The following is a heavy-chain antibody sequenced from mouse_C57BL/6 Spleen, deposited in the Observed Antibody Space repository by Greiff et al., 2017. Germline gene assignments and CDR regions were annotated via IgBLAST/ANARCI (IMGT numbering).Heavy chain of an antibody. CDR2: ISYDGSN. D-gene: IGHD1-1*01. J-gene: IGHJ4*01. CDR1: GYSITSGYY. CDR3: ASGPHYYGIAMDY. Sequence: EVKLQESGPGLVKPSQSLSLTCSVTGYSITSGYYWNWIRQFPGNKLEWMGYISYDGSNNYNPSLKNRISITRDTSKNQFFLKLNSVTTEDTATYYCASGPHYYGIAMDYWGQGTSVTVSS. V-gene: IGHV3-6*01.